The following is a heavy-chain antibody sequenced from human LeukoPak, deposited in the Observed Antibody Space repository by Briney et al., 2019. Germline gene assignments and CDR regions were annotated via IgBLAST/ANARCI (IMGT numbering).Heavy chain of an antibody. Sequence: SETLSLTCTVSGYSISSGYYWGWMWQPPGKGLEWIGSIYHSGSTHYNPSLKSRVTISVDTSKNQFSLKLSSVTAADTAVYYCARDRPWGWLLLRDWFDPWGQGTLVTVSS. V-gene: IGHV4-38-2*02. J-gene: IGHJ5*02. CDR2: IYHSGST. D-gene: IGHD3-22*01. CDR3: ARDRPWGWLLLRDWFDP. CDR1: GYSISSGYY.